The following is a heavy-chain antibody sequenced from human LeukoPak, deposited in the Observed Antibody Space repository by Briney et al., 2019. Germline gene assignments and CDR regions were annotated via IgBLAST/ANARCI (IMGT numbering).Heavy chain of an antibody. V-gene: IGHV4-4*07. Sequence: PSETLSLTCTVSGGSISSYYWSWIRQPAGKGLEWIGRIYTSGSTNYNPSLKSRVTMSVDTSKNQFSLKLSSMTAADTAVYYCARYCSSTSCYPAPEYYFDYWGQGTLVTVSS. CDR2: IYTSGST. J-gene: IGHJ4*02. D-gene: IGHD2-2*01. CDR1: GGSISSYY. CDR3: ARYCSSTSCYPAPEYYFDY.